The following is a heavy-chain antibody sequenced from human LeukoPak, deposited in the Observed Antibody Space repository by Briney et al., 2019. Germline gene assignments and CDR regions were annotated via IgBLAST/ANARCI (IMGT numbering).Heavy chain of an antibody. J-gene: IGHJ4*02. Sequence: SETLSLTCSVSGGSISSSRSYWGWIRQTPGKGLEWVGSIYYNGDTYYNPSFKSRVSMSVDTSKNQFSLKLSSVTAADTAVYYCARQKDQTHYDILTAYYAPFDYWGQGTLVTAS. CDR2: IYYNGDT. CDR3: ARQKDQTHYDILTAYYAPFDY. V-gene: IGHV4-39*07. D-gene: IGHD3-9*01. CDR1: GGSISSSRSY.